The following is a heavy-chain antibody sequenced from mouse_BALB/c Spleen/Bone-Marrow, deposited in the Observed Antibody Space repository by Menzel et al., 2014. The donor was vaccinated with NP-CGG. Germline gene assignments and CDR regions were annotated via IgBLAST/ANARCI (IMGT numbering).Heavy chain of an antibody. J-gene: IGHJ3*01. CDR2: IVPSGDYT. Sequence: QVQLQQSGAELARPGASVMMSCKTSGYTLTSYTMQWIRQRPGQGLEWIGYIVPSGDYTNYNQKFKDRATLTADESSNTAYMHLSSLTSEGFAVYYCAREARTGAWFSYWGQGTLGAVSA. V-gene: IGHV1-4*01. CDR3: AREARTGAWFSY. D-gene: IGHD4-1*01. CDR1: GYTLTSYT.